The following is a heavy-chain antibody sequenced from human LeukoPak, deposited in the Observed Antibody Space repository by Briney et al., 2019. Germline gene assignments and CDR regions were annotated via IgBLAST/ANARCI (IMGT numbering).Heavy chain of an antibody. V-gene: IGHV3-30*18. CDR1: GFTSSNYS. CDR3: ANLPL. J-gene: IGHJ4*02. Sequence: PGGSLRLSCATSGFTSSNYSTQWVRQATGKGLEWVAVISYDGSNKYYADSVKGRFTISRDNSKNTLYLQMNSLRPEDAAVYYCANLPLWGQGTLVTVSS. CDR2: ISYDGSNK.